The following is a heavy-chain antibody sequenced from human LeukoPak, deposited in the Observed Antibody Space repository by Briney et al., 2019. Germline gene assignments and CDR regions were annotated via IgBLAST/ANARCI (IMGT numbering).Heavy chain of an antibody. V-gene: IGHV3-21*01. CDR3: ARDVGHYYDSSGGEFDY. D-gene: IGHD3-22*01. CDR1: GFTFSSYS. Sequence: GGSLRLSCAASGFTFSSYSMNWVRQAPGKGLEWVSSISSSSSYIYYADSVKGRFTISRDNAKNPLYLQMNSLRAEDTAVYYCARDVGHYYDSSGGEFDYWGQGTLVTVSS. CDR2: ISSSSSYI. J-gene: IGHJ4*02.